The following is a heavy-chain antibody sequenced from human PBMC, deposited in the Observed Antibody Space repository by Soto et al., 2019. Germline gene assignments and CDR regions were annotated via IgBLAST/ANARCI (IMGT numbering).Heavy chain of an antibody. CDR3: VRDKNVRGYCSGGSCYGENWFDP. J-gene: IGHJ5*02. CDR1: GGTFSSYA. CDR2: IIPIFGTA. D-gene: IGHD2-15*01. V-gene: IGHV1-69*06. Sequence: QVQLVQSGAEVKKPGSSVKVSCKASGGTFSSYAISWVRQAPGQGLEWMGGIIPIFGTANYAQKFQGRVTITADKSTSTAYMELSSLRSEDTAVYYCVRDKNVRGYCSGGSCYGENWFDPWGQGTLVTVSS.